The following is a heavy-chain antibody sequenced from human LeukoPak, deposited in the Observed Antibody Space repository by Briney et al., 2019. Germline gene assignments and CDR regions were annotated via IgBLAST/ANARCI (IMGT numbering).Heavy chain of an antibody. D-gene: IGHD3-10*01. J-gene: IGHJ4*02. CDR3: AKGDAYSSGRYFEY. Sequence: GGSLRLSCAASGFTFNSYAMSWVRQARGKGVEWVSGVRGRGDSTYYADSVKGRFTISRDNSKNALYLQMNSLRADDTAVYYCAKGDAYSSGRYFEYWGQGALVTVSS. V-gene: IGHV3-23*01. CDR1: GFTFNSYA. CDR2: VRGRGDST.